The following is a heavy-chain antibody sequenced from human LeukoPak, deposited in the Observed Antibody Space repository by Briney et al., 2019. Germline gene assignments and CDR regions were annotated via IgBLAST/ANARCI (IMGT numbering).Heavy chain of an antibody. CDR3: ATLPNYDFWSGYYNE. D-gene: IGHD3-3*01. J-gene: IGHJ4*02. CDR1: GITFSNNA. Sequence: GGSLRLPCVVSGITFSNNAISWVRQAPGKGLEWVSGITASGGNTYYADPVKGRFTISRDNSNNILYLQMTSLRAEDTAVYYCATLPNYDFWSGYYNEWGQGTLVTVSS. CDR2: ITASGGNT. V-gene: IGHV3-23*01.